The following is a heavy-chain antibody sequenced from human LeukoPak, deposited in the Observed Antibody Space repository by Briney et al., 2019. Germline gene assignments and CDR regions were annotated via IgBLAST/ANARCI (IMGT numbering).Heavy chain of an antibody. CDR3: ARDNGDYWFDY. D-gene: IGHD4-17*01. V-gene: IGHV1-2*02. Sequence: ASVKVSFKASGYTFTGYYMHWVRQAPGQGLEWMGWINPNSGGTNYARKFQGRVTMTRDTSISTAYMELTRLRSDDTAVYYCARDNGDYWFDYWGQGTLVTVSS. CDR2: INPNSGGT. CDR1: GYTFTGYY. J-gene: IGHJ4*02.